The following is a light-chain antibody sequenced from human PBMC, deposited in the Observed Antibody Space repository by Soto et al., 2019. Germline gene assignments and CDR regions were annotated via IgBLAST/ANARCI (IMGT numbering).Light chain of an antibody. J-gene: IGKJ1*01. CDR1: QSVSSN. CDR2: DAS. CDR3: QQRSNWPLCT. Sequence: EIVMTQSPATLSVSPGERATLSCRASQSVSSNLAWYQQKPGQAPRLLIYDASNRATGIPARFSGSGSGTDFTLTISSLEPEDFAVYYCQQRSNWPLCTFGQGTKVDIK. V-gene: IGKV3-11*01.